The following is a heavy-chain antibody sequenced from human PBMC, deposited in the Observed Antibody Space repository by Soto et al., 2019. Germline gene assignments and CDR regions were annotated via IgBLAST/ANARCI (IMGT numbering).Heavy chain of an antibody. CDR3: TRAAWFPYLSFD. V-gene: IGHV3-48*03. D-gene: IGHD3-10*01. J-gene: IGHJ4*02. CDR2: SSCSGSTA. CDR1: GFTFSRVY. Sequence: HPXGCLRLSCAASGFTFSRVYLHWVRQAPGKGLGWISYSSCSGSTAYYASSVEGRFTISRDNANNSVYLQMDSLRAEDTALYYCTRAAWFPYLSFDWGQGALVTVTS.